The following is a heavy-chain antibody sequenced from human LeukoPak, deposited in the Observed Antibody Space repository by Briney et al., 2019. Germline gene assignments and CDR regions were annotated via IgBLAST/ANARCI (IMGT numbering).Heavy chain of an antibody. J-gene: IGHJ5*02. Sequence: PGGSLRLSCAASGFTFSSYAMHWVRQAPGKGLEWVAVISYDGSNKYYADSVKGRFTISRDNSKNTLYLQMNSLRAEDTAVYYCARDRVVTAIFWFDPWGQGTLVTVSS. D-gene: IGHD2-21*02. CDR3: ARDRVVTAIFWFDP. V-gene: IGHV3-30*04. CDR2: ISYDGSNK. CDR1: GFTFSSYA.